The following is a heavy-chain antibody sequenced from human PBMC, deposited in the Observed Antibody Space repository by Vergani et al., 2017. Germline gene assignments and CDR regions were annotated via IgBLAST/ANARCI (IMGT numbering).Heavy chain of an antibody. CDR2: INPSGGST. V-gene: IGHV1-46*01. CDR1: GYTFTSYY. CDR3: ARDMGYCTNGVCFYFDY. Sequence: QVQLVQSGAEVKKPGASVKVSCKASGYTFTSYYMHWVRQAPGQGLEWMGIINPSGGSTSDAQKFQGRVTMTRDTSTSTVYMELSSLRSEDTAVYYCARDMGYCTNGVCFYFDYWGQGTLVTVSS. D-gene: IGHD2-8*01. J-gene: IGHJ4*02.